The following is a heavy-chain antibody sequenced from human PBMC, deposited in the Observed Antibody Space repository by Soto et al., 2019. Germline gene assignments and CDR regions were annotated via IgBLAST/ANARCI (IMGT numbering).Heavy chain of an antibody. D-gene: IGHD3-22*01. J-gene: IGHJ3*02. CDR2: IYYSGST. CDR1: GGSISSGGYY. V-gene: IGHV4-31*03. CDR3: ARESPASDSSRAFDI. Sequence: QVQLQESGPGLVKPSQTLSLTCTVSGGSISSGGYYWSWIRQHPGKGLEWIGYIYYSGSTYYNPSLKSRVTISVDTSKNQFSLKLSSVTAADTAVYYCARESPASDSSRAFDIWGQGTMVTVSS.